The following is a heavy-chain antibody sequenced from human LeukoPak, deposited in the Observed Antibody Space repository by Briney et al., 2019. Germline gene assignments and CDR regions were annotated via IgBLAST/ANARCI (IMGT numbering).Heavy chain of an antibody. D-gene: IGHD1-14*01. CDR3: ARGRTGEIDY. V-gene: IGHV4-34*01. CDR1: GGSFSDYY. CDR2: INHSGST. Sequence: SETLSLTRAVYGGSFSDYYWTWLRQPPGKGLEWIGEINHSGSTNYNPSLKSRVTISIGTSKNQFSLKLNSVTAADTAVYYCARGRTGEIDYWGQGTLVTVSS. J-gene: IGHJ4*02.